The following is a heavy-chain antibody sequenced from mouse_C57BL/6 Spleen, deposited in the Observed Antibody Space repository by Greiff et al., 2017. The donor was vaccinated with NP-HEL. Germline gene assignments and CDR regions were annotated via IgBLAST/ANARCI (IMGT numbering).Heavy chain of an antibody. CDR3: ARRAQATDY. CDR2: ISNGGGST. J-gene: IGHJ4*01. V-gene: IGHV5-12*01. Sequence: EVKLMESGGGLVQPGGSLKLSCAASGFTFSDYYMYWVRQTPEKRLEWVAYISNGGGSTYYPDTVKGRFTISRDNAKNTLYLQMSRLKSEDTAMYYCARRAQATDYWGQGTSVTVSS. CDR1: GFTFSDYY. D-gene: IGHD3-2*02.